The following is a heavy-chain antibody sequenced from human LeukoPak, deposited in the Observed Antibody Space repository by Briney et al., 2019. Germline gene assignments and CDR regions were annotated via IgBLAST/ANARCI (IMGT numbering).Heavy chain of an antibody. D-gene: IGHD3-3*01. CDR2: IRSKTDGGTT. CDR3: AKHNYGVVSIQQ. J-gene: IGHJ1*01. V-gene: IGHV3-15*01. Sequence: GGSLRLSCAASGFTFSHAWMTWVRQAPGKGLEWVGRIRSKTDGGTTEYAAPVQGRFTISRDDSTNTLYLQMNSLKIEDTAVYHCAKHNYGVVSIQQWGQGTLVTVSS. CDR1: GFTFSHAW.